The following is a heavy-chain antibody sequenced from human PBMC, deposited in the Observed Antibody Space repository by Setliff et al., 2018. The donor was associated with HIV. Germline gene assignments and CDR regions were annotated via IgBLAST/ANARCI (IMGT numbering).Heavy chain of an antibody. CDR2: ILYGGTT. V-gene: IGHV4-39*01. D-gene: IGHD1-1*01. CDR3: ARPQLGLGGGSHFDY. J-gene: IGHJ4*02. CDR1: GGSISDTRYY. Sequence: SETLSLTCTVSGGSISDTRYYWGWVRQPPGKGLEWIGNILYGGTTFYNPSLRSRVTVSIDTTKTQFSLRMSSVTAADTAVYYCARPQLGLGGGSHFDYWGQGILVTVSS.